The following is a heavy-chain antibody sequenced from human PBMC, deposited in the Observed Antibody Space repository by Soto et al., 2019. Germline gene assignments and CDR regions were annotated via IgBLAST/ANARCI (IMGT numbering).Heavy chain of an antibody. CDR3: ARYSSGWYDYYYYYYMNV. D-gene: IGHD6-19*01. Sequence: PGGSLRLSCAASGFTFSSYAMSWVRQAPGKGLEWVSAISGSGGSTYYADSVKGRFTISRDNSKNTLYLQMNSLRAEDTAVYYCARYSSGWYDYYYYYYMNVWGKGTTVTVSS. V-gene: IGHV3-23*01. J-gene: IGHJ6*03. CDR1: GFTFSSYA. CDR2: ISGSGGST.